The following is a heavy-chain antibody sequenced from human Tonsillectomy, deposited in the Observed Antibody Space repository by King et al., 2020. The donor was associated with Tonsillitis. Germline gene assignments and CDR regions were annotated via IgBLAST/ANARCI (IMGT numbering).Heavy chain of an antibody. Sequence: VQLQESGPGLVKPSETLSLTCAVSGSSISSGYYWGWIRQPPGKGLEWIGSIYHSGSTYYNPSLKSRVTISVDTSKNQFSLKLSSVTAADTAVYYCARDSRMVRGVISHFDYWGQGTLVTVSS. V-gene: IGHV4-38-2*02. CDR1: GSSISSGYY. D-gene: IGHD3-10*01. CDR3: ARDSRMVRGVISHFDY. CDR2: IYHSGST. J-gene: IGHJ4*02.